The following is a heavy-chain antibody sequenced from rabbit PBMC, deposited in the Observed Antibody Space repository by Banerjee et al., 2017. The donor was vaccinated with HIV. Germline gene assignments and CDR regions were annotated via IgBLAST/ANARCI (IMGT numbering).Heavy chain of an antibody. J-gene: IGHJ4*01. D-gene: IGHD4-1*01. CDR3: ARQYNSGWDL. CDR2: IDGGSSGST. CDR1: GFSFSNSYY. V-gene: IGHV1S45*01. Sequence: QEQLVESGGGLVQPEGSLTLTCTASGFSFSNSYYMCWVRQAPGKGLEWIACIDGGSSGSTYYASWAKGRFTISSDNAQNTVDLQMNSLTAADTATYFCARQYNSGWDLWGPGTLVTVS.